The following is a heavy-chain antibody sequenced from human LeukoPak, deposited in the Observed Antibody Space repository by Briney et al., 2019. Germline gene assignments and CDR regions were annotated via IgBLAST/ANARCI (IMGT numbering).Heavy chain of an antibody. CDR2: INHSGST. V-gene: IGHV4-34*01. J-gene: IGHJ6*03. CDR1: GGPFSGYY. Sequence: SETLSLTCAVYGGPFSGYYWSWIRQPPGKGLEWFGEINHSGSTNYNPSLKSRVTISVDTSKNQFSLKLSSVTAADTAVYYCARGRDSSSSLGYYYYYMDVWGKGTTVTVSS. CDR3: ARGRDSSSSLGYYYYYMDV. D-gene: IGHD6-6*01.